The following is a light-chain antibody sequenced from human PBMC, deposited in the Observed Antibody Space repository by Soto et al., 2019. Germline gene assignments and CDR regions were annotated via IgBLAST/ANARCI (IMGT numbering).Light chain of an antibody. CDR3: QQYGDSPVT. J-gene: IGKJ4*01. V-gene: IGKV3-20*01. Sequence: IVLTQSPGILSLSPGDRATLSCRASQSVSSSALAWYQQKPAQAPRLLVYGASNRATGLPDRFSGSGSGTDSKPAISGLQPEDDAFSFCQQYGDSPVTFGGGT. CDR2: GAS. CDR1: QSVSSSA.